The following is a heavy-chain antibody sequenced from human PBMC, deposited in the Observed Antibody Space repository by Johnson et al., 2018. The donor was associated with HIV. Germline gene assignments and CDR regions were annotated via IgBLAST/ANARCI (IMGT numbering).Heavy chain of an antibody. V-gene: IGHV3-11*04. J-gene: IGHJ3*02. CDR2: ISSSGRTI. CDR1: GFTFSDYY. CDR3: ARVGANFDAIDR. D-gene: IGHD4/OR15-4a*01. Sequence: QVQLVESGGGLVKPGGSLRLSCAPSGFTFSDYYMSWMRQAPVQGLAWVSSISSSGRTIYKADSVKGRFTISRDNAKNSLFLKMNSLSAEDTAVYYCARVGANFDAIDRWGQGTMVTVSS.